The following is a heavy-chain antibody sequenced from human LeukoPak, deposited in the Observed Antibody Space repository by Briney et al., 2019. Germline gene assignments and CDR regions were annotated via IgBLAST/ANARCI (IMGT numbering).Heavy chain of an antibody. J-gene: IGHJ5*02. D-gene: IGHD1-26*01. CDR2: IYHSGST. V-gene: IGHV4-38-2*02. CDR3: ASTKWELRIYNCFDP. CDR1: GYSISSGYY. Sequence: PSETLSLTCTVSGYSISSGYYWGWIRQPPGKGLEWIGSIYHSGSTYYNPSLKSRVTISVDTSKNQFSLKLSSVTAADTAVYYCASTKWELRIYNCFDPWGQGTLVTVSS.